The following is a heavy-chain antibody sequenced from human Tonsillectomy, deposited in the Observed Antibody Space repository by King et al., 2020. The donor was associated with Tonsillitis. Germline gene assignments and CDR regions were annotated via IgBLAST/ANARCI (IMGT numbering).Heavy chain of an antibody. V-gene: IGHV3-30*18. CDR3: AKDGPSAWGGRA. CDR1: GFTFSSYG. D-gene: IGHD3-10*01. Sequence: VQLVESGGGVVQPGKSLRLSCAASGFTFSSYGMHWVRQAPGKGLEWVAVISHDGSNKYYVDSVKGRFTISRDTSKNTLYLQMNSLRTEDTAMYYCAKDGPSAWGGRAWGQGTLVTVSS. CDR2: ISHDGSNK. J-gene: IGHJ5*02.